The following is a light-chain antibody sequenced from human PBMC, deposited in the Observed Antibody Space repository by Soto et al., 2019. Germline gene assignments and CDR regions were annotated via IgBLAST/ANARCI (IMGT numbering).Light chain of an antibody. J-gene: IGLJ1*01. Sequence: QSALTQPPSVSGAPGQRVTISCTGSSSNIGAGSDVHWYQQVPGTAPKLLVYGSYNRPSGVPDRFSGSKSGTSASLAITGLQAEDDADFYCQSYDSSLSAWVFGTGTKLTVL. CDR1: SSNIGAGSD. CDR3: QSYDSSLSAWV. CDR2: GSY. V-gene: IGLV1-40*01.